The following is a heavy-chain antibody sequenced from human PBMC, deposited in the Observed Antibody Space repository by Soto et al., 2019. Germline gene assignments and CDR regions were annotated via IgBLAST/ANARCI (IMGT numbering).Heavy chain of an antibody. CDR1: GDTFTSYA. CDR3: ASGIQLWLRRINNGYSG. Sequence: SVKVSCKASGDTFTSYAISWVRQAPGQGLEWMGGIIPMFGTANYAQRFQDRVTITADESTNTVYMELSSLRSEDTAVYFCASGIQLWLRRINNGYSGWGQGTLVTVS. CDR2: IIPMFGTA. D-gene: IGHD5-18*01. J-gene: IGHJ4*02. V-gene: IGHV1-69*13.